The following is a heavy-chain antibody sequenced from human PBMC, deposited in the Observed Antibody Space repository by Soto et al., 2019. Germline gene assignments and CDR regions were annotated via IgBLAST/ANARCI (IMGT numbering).Heavy chain of an antibody. CDR1: GDSVSSNTAS. J-gene: IGHJ5*02. Sequence: PSQTLSLTCAISGDSVSSNTASWNWIRQYPSRGLEWLGRTYFRSKWYNDYAVSVKSRIIIIPDTSNNQFSLQLNSVTPEDTAVYVCARGDNLGPKTGYAFDPWGQGIMVTVSS. CDR3: ARGDNLGPKTGYAFDP. CDR2: TYFRSKWYN. V-gene: IGHV6-1*01. D-gene: IGHD5-12*01.